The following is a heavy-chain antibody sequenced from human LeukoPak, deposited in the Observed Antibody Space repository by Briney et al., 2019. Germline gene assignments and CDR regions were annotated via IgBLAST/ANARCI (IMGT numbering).Heavy chain of an antibody. V-gene: IGHV1-2*06. D-gene: IGHD2-15*01. J-gene: IGHJ5*02. Sequence: ASVKVSCKAAGYTFTGYYMFWVRQAPGQGLEWMGRINPNSGGTNYAQKFQGRVTMTRDTSISTAYMELSRLRSDDTAVYYCARGYCSGGSCYSVENWFDPWGQGTPVTVSS. CDR3: ARGYCSGGSCYSVENWFDP. CDR1: GYTFTGYY. CDR2: INPNSGGT.